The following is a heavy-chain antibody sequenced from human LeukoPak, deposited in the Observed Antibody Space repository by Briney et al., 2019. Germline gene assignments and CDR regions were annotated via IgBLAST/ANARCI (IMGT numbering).Heavy chain of an antibody. CDR3: AKNRGGIYYSGSDC. V-gene: IGHV3-23*01. CDR1: GFTFSSYA. J-gene: IGHJ4*02. CDR2: VRCSDAGT. D-gene: IGHD1-26*01. Sequence: PGGSLRLSCAAYGFTFSSYAMSWVRQAPGKGREWVSAVRCSDAGTSSADSVKGRFTISRDNSKITLYLQMNSLRAEDTAVYYCAKNRGGIYYSGSDCWGQGTLVTVSS.